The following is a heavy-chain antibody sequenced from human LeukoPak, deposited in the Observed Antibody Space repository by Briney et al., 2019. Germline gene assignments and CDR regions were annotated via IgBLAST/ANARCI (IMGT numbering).Heavy chain of an antibody. CDR1: GGTFSSYA. CDR2: ISAYNGNT. Sequence: GSSVKVSCKASGGTFSSYAISWVRQAPGQGLEWMGWISAYNGNTSYAQKLQGRVTMTTDTSTSTAYMELSSLRSEDTAVYYCARGGPEYCSGGSCYPNDAFDIWGQGTMVTVSS. V-gene: IGHV1-18*01. J-gene: IGHJ3*02. D-gene: IGHD2-15*01. CDR3: ARGGPEYCSGGSCYPNDAFDI.